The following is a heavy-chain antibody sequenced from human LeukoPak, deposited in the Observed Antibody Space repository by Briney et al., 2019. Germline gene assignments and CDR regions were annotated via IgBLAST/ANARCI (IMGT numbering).Heavy chain of an antibody. J-gene: IGHJ4*02. CDR2: IGGRDGST. CDR1: GFTFSSYG. CDR3: TKNVPGRAIDY. V-gene: IGHV3-23*01. D-gene: IGHD2-15*01. Sequence: PGGSLRLSCAASGFTFSSYGMSWVRQAPGKGLEWVSAIGGRDGSTYYADSVKGRFTISRDNSKNTLSLQMSSLRAEDTATYYCTKNVPGRAIDYWGQGTLVTVSS.